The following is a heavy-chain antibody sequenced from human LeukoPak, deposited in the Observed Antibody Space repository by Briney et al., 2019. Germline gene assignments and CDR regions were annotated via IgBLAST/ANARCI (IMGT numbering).Heavy chain of an antibody. V-gene: IGHV4-61*02. D-gene: IGHD3-22*01. CDR2: IYTSGST. CDR1: GGSISSGSYY. Sequence: SQTLSLTCTVSGGSISSGSYYWSWIRQPAGKGLEWIGRIYTSGSTNYNPSLKSRVTISVDTSKNQFSLKLSSVTAADTAVYYCAREGYYDSSGYPHFDYWGQGTLVTVSS. J-gene: IGHJ4*02. CDR3: AREGYYDSSGYPHFDY.